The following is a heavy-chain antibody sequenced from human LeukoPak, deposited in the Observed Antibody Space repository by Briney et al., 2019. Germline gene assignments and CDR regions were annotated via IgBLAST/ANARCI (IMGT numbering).Heavy chain of an antibody. Sequence: GGSLRLSCAASGFTFSSYAMSWVRQAPGKGLEWVSSISSSSSYIYYADSVKGRFTISRDNAKNSLYLQMNSLRAEDTAVYYCARVVYGDYEYYFDYWGQGTLVTVSS. J-gene: IGHJ4*02. V-gene: IGHV3-21*01. CDR2: ISSSSSYI. CDR3: ARVVYGDYEYYFDY. CDR1: GFTFSSYA. D-gene: IGHD4-17*01.